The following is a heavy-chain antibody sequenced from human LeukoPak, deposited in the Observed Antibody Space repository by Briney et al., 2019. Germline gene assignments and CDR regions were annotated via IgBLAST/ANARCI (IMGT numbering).Heavy chain of an antibody. CDR2: ISGSGGST. D-gene: IGHD3-22*01. Sequence: GGSLRLSCAASGFTFSSYGMSWVRQAPGKGLEWVSAISGSGGSTYYADSVKGRFTISRDNSKNTLYLQMNSLRAEDTAVYYCAKLRGDYYDSSGYYYFDYWGQGTLVAVSS. J-gene: IGHJ4*02. CDR3: AKLRGDYYDSSGYYYFDY. V-gene: IGHV3-23*01. CDR1: GFTFSSYG.